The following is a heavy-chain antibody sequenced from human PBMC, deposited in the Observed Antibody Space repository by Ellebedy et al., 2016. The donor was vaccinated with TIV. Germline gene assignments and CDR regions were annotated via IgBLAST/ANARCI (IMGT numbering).Heavy chain of an antibody. CDR2: IWDDGTNK. D-gene: IGHD2-21*02. J-gene: IGHJ4*02. V-gene: IGHV3-33*03. CDR1: GFTFSRYA. Sequence: GESLKISCSASGFTFSRYAMNWVRQVPGKGLEWVAVIWDDGTNKYYADSVKGRFTISRDNSKNTLYLQMNSLRVEDTAVYYGVVTGWRGGTIVPFTYWGQGSLVTVSS. CDR3: VVTGWRGGTIVPFTY.